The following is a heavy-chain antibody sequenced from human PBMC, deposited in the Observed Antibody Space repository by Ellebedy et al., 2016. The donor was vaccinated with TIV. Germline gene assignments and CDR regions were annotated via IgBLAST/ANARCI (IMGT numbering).Heavy chain of an antibody. CDR1: SGSISSSSYY. J-gene: IGHJ5*02. CDR3: ARPAYPSSTGNGWFDP. D-gene: IGHD2-2*01. CDR2: IYYSGST. Sequence: MPSETLSLTCTVSSGSISSSSYYWGWIRQPPGKGLEWIGSIYYSGSTYYNPSLKSRVTISVDMSKNQFSLKLSSVTAADTAVYYCARPAYPSSTGNGWFDPWGQGTLVTVSS. V-gene: IGHV4-39*01.